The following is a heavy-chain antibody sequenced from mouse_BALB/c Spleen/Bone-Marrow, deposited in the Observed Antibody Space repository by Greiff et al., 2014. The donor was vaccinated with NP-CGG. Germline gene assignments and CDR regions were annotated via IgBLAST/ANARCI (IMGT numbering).Heavy chain of an antibody. Sequence: EVQLQQSGPELVKPGASVKMSCKASGYTFTSYVMHWVKQKPGQGLERIGYINPYNDGTKYNEKFKGKATLTSDKSSSTAYMELSSLTSEDSAVYYCARGITTVVPYAMDYWGQGTSVTVSS. CDR2: INPYNDGT. D-gene: IGHD1-1*01. V-gene: IGHV1-14*01. CDR1: GYTFTSYV. J-gene: IGHJ4*01. CDR3: ARGITTVVPYAMDY.